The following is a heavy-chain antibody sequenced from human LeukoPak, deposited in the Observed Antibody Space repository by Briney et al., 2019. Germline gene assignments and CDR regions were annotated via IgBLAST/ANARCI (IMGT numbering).Heavy chain of an antibody. J-gene: IGHJ4*02. CDR2: MNGDASEK. CDR3: ARSWIQLWPADY. V-gene: IGHV3-7*01. CDR1: GFTFSSYW. Sequence: GGALRLSCAASGFTFSSYWMSWVRQAPGKGLEWVANMNGDASEKYYVDSVKGRFTISRDNAKNSLYLQMNSLRAEDTAVYYCARSWIQLWPADYWGQGTLVTVSS. D-gene: IGHD5-18*01.